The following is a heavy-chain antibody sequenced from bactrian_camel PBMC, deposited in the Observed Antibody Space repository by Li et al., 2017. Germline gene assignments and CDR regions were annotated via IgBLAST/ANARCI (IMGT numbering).Heavy chain of an antibody. V-gene: IGHV3S40*01. J-gene: IGHJ4*01. CDR2: INGGGFST. D-gene: IGHD5*01. Sequence: VQLVESGGGLVQPGGSLRLSCVVSGVTFNNHGMSWVRQAPGKGLEWVSRINGGGFSTWYADSVKDRFTISRNNANNTLYLELNSLKPEDTAMYYCAAGLLADYALGLGTQVTVS. CDR1: GVTFNNHG.